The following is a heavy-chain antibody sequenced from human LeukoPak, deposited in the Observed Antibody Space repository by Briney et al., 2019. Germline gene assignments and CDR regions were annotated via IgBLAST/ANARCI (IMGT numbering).Heavy chain of an antibody. D-gene: IGHD4-17*01. CDR3: ARDRFYGDGLDI. CDR1: GFTLSSYS. Sequence: GGSLRLSCAASGFTLSSYSMNWVRQAPGKGLEWVSWVSYISSGTSTINYADSVKGRFTISRDNANSSLYLQMNSLRDEDTAVYYCARDRFYGDGLDIWGQGTMVTVSS. CDR2: ISSGTSTI. J-gene: IGHJ3*02. V-gene: IGHV3-48*02.